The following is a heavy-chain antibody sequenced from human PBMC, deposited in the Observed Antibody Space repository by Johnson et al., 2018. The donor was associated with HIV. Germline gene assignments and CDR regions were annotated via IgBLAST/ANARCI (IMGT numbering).Heavy chain of an antibody. V-gene: IGHV3-38-3*01. CDR3: ARDYYDSSGYHHAFDI. CDR2: ISGGST. J-gene: IGHJ3*02. CDR1: GFTVSSNE. Sequence: VQLVESRGVLVQPGGSLRLSCAASGFTVSSNEMSWVRQAPGKGLEWVSSISGGSTGYADSVKGRFTISRDNSKNTVYLQMNSLRAEDTAVYYCARDYYDSSGYHHAFDIWGQGTMVTVSS. D-gene: IGHD3-22*01.